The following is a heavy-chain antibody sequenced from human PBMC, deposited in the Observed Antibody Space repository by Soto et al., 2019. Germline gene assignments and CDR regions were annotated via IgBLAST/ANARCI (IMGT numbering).Heavy chain of an antibody. V-gene: IGHV4-34*01. D-gene: IGHD6-13*01. CDR2: INHSGST. CDR1: GGSFSGYY. Sequence: NPSETLSLTCAVYGGSFSGYYWSWIRQPPGKGLEWIGEINHSGSTNYNPSLKSRVTISVDTSKNQFSLKLSSVTAADTAVYYCASLAAAGEPPYFDYWGQGTLVTVSS. CDR3: ASLAAAGEPPYFDY. J-gene: IGHJ4*02.